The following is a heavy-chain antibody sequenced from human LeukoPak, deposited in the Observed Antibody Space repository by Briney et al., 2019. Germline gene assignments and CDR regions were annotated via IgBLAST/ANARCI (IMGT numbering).Heavy chain of an antibody. Sequence: GGSLRLSCAASGFTFSSYGMHWVRQAPGKGLEWVAVIWYDGSNKYYADSVKGRFTISRDNSKNTLYLQMNSLRAEDTAVYYCATDLCGGDCYSFDLWGRGTLVTVSS. D-gene: IGHD2-21*02. J-gene: IGHJ2*01. CDR2: IWYDGSNK. CDR3: ATDLCGGDCYSFDL. CDR1: GFTFSSYG. V-gene: IGHV3-30*02.